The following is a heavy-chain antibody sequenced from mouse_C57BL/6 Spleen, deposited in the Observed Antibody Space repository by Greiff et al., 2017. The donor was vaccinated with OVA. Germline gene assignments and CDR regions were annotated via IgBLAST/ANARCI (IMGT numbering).Heavy chain of an antibody. J-gene: IGHJ3*01. CDR1: GFTFSDYG. Sequence: EVKVVESGGGLVKPGGSLKLSCAASGFTFSDYGMHWVRQAPEKGLEWVAYLSSGSSTIYYADTVKGRFNISRDNAKNTLFLQMTSLRSEDTAMYYCARSKDYYGSFAYWGQGTLVTVSA. CDR2: LSSGSSTI. CDR3: ARSKDYYGSFAY. V-gene: IGHV5-17*01. D-gene: IGHD1-1*01.